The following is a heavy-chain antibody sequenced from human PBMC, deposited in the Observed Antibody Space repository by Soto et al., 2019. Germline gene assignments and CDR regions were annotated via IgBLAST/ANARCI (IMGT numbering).Heavy chain of an antibody. V-gene: IGHV4-34*01. J-gene: IGHJ4*02. CDR3: ARGQAYGSGSDYFDY. CDR2: IKRGGGA. Sequence: QVQLQQWGAGLLKPSETLSLTCAAYGGSFSGYYWRWIRRPPVKGLEWIGEIKRGGGAKNSPSVKSRVNISIDTFKDQFSLKRSSVTAADTAVYYCARGQAYGSGSDYFDYWGQESRVTVSS. CDR1: GGSFSGYY. D-gene: IGHD3-10*01.